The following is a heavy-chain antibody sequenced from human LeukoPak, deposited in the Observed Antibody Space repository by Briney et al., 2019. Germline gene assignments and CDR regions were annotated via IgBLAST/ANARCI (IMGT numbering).Heavy chain of an antibody. CDR1: GGTFSSYA. D-gene: IGHD2-2*01. Sequence: ASVKVSCKASGGTFSSYAISWVRQAPGQGLEWMGGIIPIFGTANYAQKFQGRVTITADESTSTAYMELSSLRAEDTAVYYCARDGSGGGIVVVTWAFDIWGQGTMVTVSS. J-gene: IGHJ3*02. CDR2: IIPIFGTA. V-gene: IGHV1-69*13. CDR3: ARDGSGGGIVVVTWAFDI.